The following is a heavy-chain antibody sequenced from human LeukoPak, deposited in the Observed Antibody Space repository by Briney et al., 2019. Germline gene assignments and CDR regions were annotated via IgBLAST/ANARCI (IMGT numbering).Heavy chain of an antibody. D-gene: IGHD2-15*01. CDR2: IKKDGSEK. J-gene: IGHJ4*02. Sequence: GGSLRLSCAASGFTFSDHYMDWVRQAPGKGLEWVANIKKDGSEKYYVDSVKGRFTISRDNAKNSLYLQMNSLRAEDTAVYYCARADCSGGSCYFDYWGQGTLVTVSS. CDR1: GFTFSDHY. V-gene: IGHV3-7*01. CDR3: ARADCSGGSCYFDY.